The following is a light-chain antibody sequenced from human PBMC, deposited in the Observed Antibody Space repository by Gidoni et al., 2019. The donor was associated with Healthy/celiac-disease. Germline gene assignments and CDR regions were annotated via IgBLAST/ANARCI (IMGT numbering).Light chain of an antibody. CDR3: QQYYSYPTLT. V-gene: IGKV1-8*01. J-gene: IGKJ4*01. CDR2: AAS. Sequence: AIRMTQSPSSLPASPGDGVSITSRASQGISSYLAWYQQTPGKAPKLLIYAASTLQSGVPSRFSGSGSGTDFTLTISCLQSEDFATYYCQQYYSYPTLTFGGGTKVEIK. CDR1: QGISSY.